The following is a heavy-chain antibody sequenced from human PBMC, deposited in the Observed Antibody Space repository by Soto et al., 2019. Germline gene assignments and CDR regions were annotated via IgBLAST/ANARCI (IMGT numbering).Heavy chain of an antibody. CDR2: IYSTGST. CDR1: GGSISGYY. CDR3: DSCHLLDC. J-gene: IGHJ4*02. V-gene: IGHV4-59*08. Sequence: SETRSHTCTVSGGSISGYYWSWFRQPPGRRLEWIGYIYSTGSTVYNPSLKTRVTISIDTSKNQFSLRLSSVTAADTAVYYCDSCHLLDCWSQGTLVTVSS. D-gene: IGHD2-2*01.